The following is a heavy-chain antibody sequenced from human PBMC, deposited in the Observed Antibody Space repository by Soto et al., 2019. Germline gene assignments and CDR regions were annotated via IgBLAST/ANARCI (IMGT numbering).Heavy chain of an antibody. CDR3: ASPGLKTGFGGDYYYYYGMDV. CDR1: GYTFTSYA. V-gene: IGHV1-3*01. Sequence: ASVKVSCKASGYTFTSYAMHWVRQAPGQRLEWMGWINAGNGNTKYSQKFQGRVTITRDTSASTAYMELSSLRSEDTAVYYYASPGLKTGFGGDYYYYYGMDVWGQGTTVTVSS. CDR2: INAGNGNT. D-gene: IGHD3-10*01. J-gene: IGHJ6*02.